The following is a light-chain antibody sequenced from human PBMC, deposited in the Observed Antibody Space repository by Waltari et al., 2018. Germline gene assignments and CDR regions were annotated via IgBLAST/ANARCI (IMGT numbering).Light chain of an antibody. Sequence: IQMTQSTSSLSVSVGDKVTITCQASQNINNWLAWYQEKPGKAPKSLIYQASNLESGVPSRFSGSGSGTDFSLTISSLQSEDFATYYCQQYNSEPPTFGQGTKVEIK. V-gene: IGKV1-5*01. CDR3: QQYNSEPPT. CDR1: QNINNW. J-gene: IGKJ1*01. CDR2: QAS.